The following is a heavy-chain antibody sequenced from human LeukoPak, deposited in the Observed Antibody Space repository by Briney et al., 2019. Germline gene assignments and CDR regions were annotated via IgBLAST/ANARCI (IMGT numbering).Heavy chain of an antibody. CDR3: ARDGASGSSPMPDYSMDV. V-gene: IGHV4-59*01. CDR1: GGSISFYS. Sequence: PSETLSLTCTVSGGSISFYSWSWIRQPPGKELEWIGYIYYTGNTNYNPSLKSRVTISVDTSQSQFSLKLSSVTAADTAVYYCARDGASGSSPMPDYSMDVWGQGTTVTVSS. J-gene: IGHJ6*02. D-gene: IGHD2-15*01. CDR2: IYYTGNT.